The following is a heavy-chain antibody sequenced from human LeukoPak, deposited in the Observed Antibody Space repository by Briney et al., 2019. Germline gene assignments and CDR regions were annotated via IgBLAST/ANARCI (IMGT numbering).Heavy chain of an antibody. J-gene: IGHJ4*02. CDR1: GGSISSGGYY. V-gene: IGHV4-31*03. D-gene: IGHD3-10*01. CDR3: ARGRGYGSGSPLAY. CDR2: IYYSGST. Sequence: PSETLSLTCTVSGGSISSGGYYWSWIRQHPGKGLEWIGYIYYSGSTYYNPSLKSRVTISVDTSKNRFSLKLSSVTAADTAVYYCARGRGYGSGSPLAYWGQGTLVTVSS.